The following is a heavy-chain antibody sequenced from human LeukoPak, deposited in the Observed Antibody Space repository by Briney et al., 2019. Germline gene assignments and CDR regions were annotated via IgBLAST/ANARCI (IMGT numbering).Heavy chain of an antibody. CDR3: ANNGDGSYFDY. CDR1: GLTFRNYW. V-gene: IGHV3-74*01. Sequence: TGGSLRLSCAASGLTFRNYWMHWVRQAPGKGLVWVSRINRDGSSTRYADSVKGRFTISRDNAENTLYLQMNSLRAEDTAVYYCANNGDGSYFDYWGQGTLVTVSS. J-gene: IGHJ4*02. CDR2: INRDGSST. D-gene: IGHD4-17*01.